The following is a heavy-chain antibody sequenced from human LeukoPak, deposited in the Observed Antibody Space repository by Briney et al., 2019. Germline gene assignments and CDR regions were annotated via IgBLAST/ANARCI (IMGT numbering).Heavy chain of an antibody. CDR1: GYTFTNNA. Sequence: ASVKVSCKASGYTFTNNAMNWVRQAPGQGLEWMGWINTNTGNPTYAQGFTGRFVFSLDTSVSTAYLQISSLKAEDTAVYYCVRGRGPSCYHPGDYWGQGTLVTVSS. J-gene: IGHJ4*02. CDR2: INTNTGNP. D-gene: IGHD2-15*01. CDR3: VRGRGPSCYHPGDY. V-gene: IGHV7-4-1*02.